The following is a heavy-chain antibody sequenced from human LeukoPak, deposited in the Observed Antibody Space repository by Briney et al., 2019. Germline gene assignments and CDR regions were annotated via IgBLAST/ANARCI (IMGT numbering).Heavy chain of an antibody. CDR2: IKSKTDGGAA. CDR3: VTDSGHDYGDYKGAFDI. J-gene: IGHJ3*02. CDR1: GFTFSNAW. Sequence: GGSLRLSCAASGFTFSNAWMSWVRQAPGKGLEWVGRIKSKTDGGAADHAAPVKGRFTLSRDDSDNTLYLQMDSLKTEDTAVYYCVTDSGHDYGDYKGAFDIWGQGTMVTVSS. D-gene: IGHD4-17*01. V-gene: IGHV3-15*01.